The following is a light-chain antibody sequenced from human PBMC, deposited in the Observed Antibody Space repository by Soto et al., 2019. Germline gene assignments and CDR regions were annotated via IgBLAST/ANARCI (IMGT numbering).Light chain of an antibody. Sequence: TVMSQSPATLSVSHGERATLSFSACQGLGTNLPWYQPRPGQAPRLRIYAASTMATGVPVRFSGSGYETELTLTITTLQSEDFAVYYCQQYNHGPLYFGVGNKVDI. V-gene: IGKV3-15*01. CDR1: QGLGTN. CDR3: QQYNHGPLY. J-gene: IGKJ4*01. CDR2: AAS.